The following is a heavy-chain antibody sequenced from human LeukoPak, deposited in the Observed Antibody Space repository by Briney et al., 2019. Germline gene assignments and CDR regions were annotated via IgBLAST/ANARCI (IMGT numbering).Heavy chain of an antibody. J-gene: IGHJ3*02. Sequence: SQTLSLTCAISGDSVSSNSAAWNWIRQSPSRGLEWLGRTYYRSKWYNDYAVSVKSRITINPDTSKNQFSLQLNSVTPEDTAVYYCAREFSHAEGGWNDAFDIWGQGTMVTVSS. CDR3: AREFSHAEGGWNDAFDI. CDR2: TYYRSKWYN. D-gene: IGHD6-19*01. CDR1: GDSVSSNSAA. V-gene: IGHV6-1*01.